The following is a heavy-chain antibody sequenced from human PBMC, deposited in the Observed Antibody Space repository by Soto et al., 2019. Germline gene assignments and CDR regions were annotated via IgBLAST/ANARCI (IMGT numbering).Heavy chain of an antibody. V-gene: IGHV1-69*01. D-gene: IGHD6-19*01. CDR3: ARVAEEELAGASFFDY. CDR2: LVPLFGTP. CDR1: GGSFTTHS. J-gene: IGHJ4*02. Sequence: VPLVQSGAEVKKTGSSVRVSCKTSGGSFTTHSITWLRQAPGQGLEWMGGLVPLFGTPNYAQKFQGRLTITADESTSTAYMELSNLRSEDTAVYYCARVAEEELAGASFFDYWGQGTLVTVSS.